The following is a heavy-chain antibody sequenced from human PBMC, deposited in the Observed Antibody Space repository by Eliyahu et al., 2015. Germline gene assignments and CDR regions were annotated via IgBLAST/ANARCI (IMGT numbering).Heavy chain of an antibody. CDR1: TSGYY. V-gene: IGHV4-38-2*02. CDR3: ARGDWNYSPYNWFDP. J-gene: IGHJ5*02. D-gene: IGHD1-7*01. CDR2: IYHSGST. Sequence: TSGYYWGWIRQPPGKGLEWIGSIYHSGSTYYNPSLKSRVTISVDTSKNQFSLKLSSVTAADTAVYYCARGDWNYSPYNWFDPWGQGTLVTVSS.